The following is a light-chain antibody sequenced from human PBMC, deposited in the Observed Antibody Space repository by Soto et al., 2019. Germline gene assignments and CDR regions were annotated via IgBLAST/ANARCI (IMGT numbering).Light chain of an antibody. CDR1: SSDVGGYNY. V-gene: IGLV2-14*01. J-gene: IGLJ2*01. Sequence: ALTQPASVSGSPGQSITISCTGTSSDVGGYNYVSWYQQHPGKAPKLMIYDVSNRPSGVSNRFSGSKSGNTASLTISGLQAEDEADYYCSSYTSSSTPYVFGGGTKLTVL. CDR2: DVS. CDR3: SSYTSSSTPYV.